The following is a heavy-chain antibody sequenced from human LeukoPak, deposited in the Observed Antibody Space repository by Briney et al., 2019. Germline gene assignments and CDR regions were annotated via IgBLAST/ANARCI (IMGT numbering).Heavy chain of an antibody. V-gene: IGHV1-2*02. Sequence: GASVKVSCKASGYTFSGYYIHWVRQAPGQGLEWMGWINPNSGGTNYAQKFQGRVTMTRDTSITTAYMELSRLRYDDTALYYCARIGIVPAGIDYWGQGTLLTVSS. CDR2: INPNSGGT. D-gene: IGHD6-13*01. CDR3: ARIGIVPAGIDY. CDR1: GYTFSGYY. J-gene: IGHJ4*02.